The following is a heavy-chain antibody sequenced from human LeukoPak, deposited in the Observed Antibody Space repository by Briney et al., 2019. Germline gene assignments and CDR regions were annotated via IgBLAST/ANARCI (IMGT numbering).Heavy chain of an antibody. CDR1: GFTFSSYA. CDR2: ISYDGSNK. Sequence: GGSLRLSCAASGFTFSSYAMHWVRQAPGKGLEWVAVISYDGSNKYYADSVKGRFTISRDNSKNTLYLQMNGLRAEDTAVYYCARDQRESYCSSTSCYYGWVYYYYYYGMDVWGQGTTVTVSS. D-gene: IGHD2-2*01. J-gene: IGHJ6*02. V-gene: IGHV3-30*04. CDR3: ARDQRESYCSSTSCYYGWVYYYYYYGMDV.